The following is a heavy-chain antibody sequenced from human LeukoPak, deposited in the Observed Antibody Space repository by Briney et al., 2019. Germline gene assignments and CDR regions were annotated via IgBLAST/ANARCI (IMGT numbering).Heavy chain of an antibody. CDR2: ISGSGGST. CDR3: AKVITGTSYFDY. CDR1: GFTFSSYA. D-gene: IGHD1-20*01. Sequence: GGSLRLSCAASGFTFSSYAMSWVRQAPGQGLEWVSAISGSGGSTYYADSVKGRFAISRDNSKNTLYLQMNSLRAEDTAVYYCAKVITGTSYFDYWGQGTLVTVSS. V-gene: IGHV3-23*01. J-gene: IGHJ4*02.